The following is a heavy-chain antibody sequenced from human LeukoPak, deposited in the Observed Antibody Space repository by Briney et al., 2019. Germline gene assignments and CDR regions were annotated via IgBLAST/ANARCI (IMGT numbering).Heavy chain of an antibody. J-gene: IGHJ4*02. Sequence: SVKVSCKASGGTFISYAISWVRQAPGQGLEWMGGIIPIFGTANYAQKFQGRVTITTDESTSTAYMELSSLRSEDTAVYYCARSRTPYYDSSGFDYWGQGTLVTVSS. CDR3: ARSRTPYYDSSGFDY. V-gene: IGHV1-69*05. CDR1: GGTFISYA. CDR2: IIPIFGTA. D-gene: IGHD3-22*01.